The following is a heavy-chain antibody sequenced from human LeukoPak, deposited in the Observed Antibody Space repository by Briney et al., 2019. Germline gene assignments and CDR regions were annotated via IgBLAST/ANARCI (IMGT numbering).Heavy chain of an antibody. CDR1: GFTFSSYA. Sequence: PGGSLRLSCAASGFTFSSYAMSWVRQAPGRGLEWVSAISGSGGSTYYADSVRGRFTIPRDNSKNTLYLQMNSLRAEDTAVYYCARHRDGYSLGFFDYWGQGTLVTVSS. CDR2: ISGSGGST. CDR3: ARHRDGYSLGFFDY. D-gene: IGHD5-24*01. V-gene: IGHV3-23*01. J-gene: IGHJ4*02.